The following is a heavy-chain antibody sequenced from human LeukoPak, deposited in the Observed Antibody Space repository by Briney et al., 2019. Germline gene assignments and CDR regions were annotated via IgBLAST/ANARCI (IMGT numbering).Heavy chain of an antibody. Sequence: PGRSLRLSCAASGFTFSSYGMHWVRQASGKGLEWVAVISYDGSNKYYADSVKGRFTISRDNSKNTLYLQMNSLRAEDTAVYYCAKEYYYDSSGYYSLPAFDIWGQGTMVTVSS. J-gene: IGHJ3*02. CDR2: ISYDGSNK. CDR1: GFTFSSYG. CDR3: AKEYYYDSSGYYSLPAFDI. V-gene: IGHV3-30*18. D-gene: IGHD3-22*01.